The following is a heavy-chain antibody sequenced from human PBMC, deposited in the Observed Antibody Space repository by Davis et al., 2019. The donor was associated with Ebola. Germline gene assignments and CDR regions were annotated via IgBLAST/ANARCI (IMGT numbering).Heavy chain of an antibody. CDR3: ARDMAEWELMWDYFDY. D-gene: IGHD1-26*01. CDR1: GFTFDDYG. CDR2: IKQDGSEK. Sequence: ESLKIPCPASGFTFDDYGLSWVRQAPGQGLEWVANIKQDGSEKYYVDSVKGRFTISRDNAKNSLYLQMNSLRAEDTAVYYCARDMAEWELMWDYFDYWGQGTLVTGSS. V-gene: IGHV3-7*03. J-gene: IGHJ4*02.